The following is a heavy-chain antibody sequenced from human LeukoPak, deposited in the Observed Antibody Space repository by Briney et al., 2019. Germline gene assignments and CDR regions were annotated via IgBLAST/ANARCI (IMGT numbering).Heavy chain of an antibody. J-gene: IGHJ4*02. CDR2: IWYDGSNR. CDR3: ARDLLLRYTWSFEK. CDR1: GFIFSNYG. D-gene: IGHD3-16*02. V-gene: IGHV3-33*01. Sequence: GRSLRLSCAASGFIFSNYGMHWVRRAPGKGLGWVAIIWYDGSNRYYADSVKGRFTVSRDNSKNTLYLQMNSLRAEDSAVYYCARDLLLRYTWSFEKWGQGTLVTVSS.